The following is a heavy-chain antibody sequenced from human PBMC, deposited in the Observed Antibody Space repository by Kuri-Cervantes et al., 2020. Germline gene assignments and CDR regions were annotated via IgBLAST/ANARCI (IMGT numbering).Heavy chain of an antibody. CDR3: AEVNWNYGIWFDP. J-gene: IGHJ5*02. CDR2: ISAYNGNT. V-gene: IGHV1-18*01. D-gene: IGHD1-7*01. Sequence: ASVKVSCKASGYTFTSYAMNWVRQAPGQGLEWMGWISAYNGNTNYAQKLQGRVTMTTDTSTSTAYMELRSLRSDDTAVYYCAEVNWNYGIWFDPWGQGTLVTVSS. CDR1: GYTFTSYA.